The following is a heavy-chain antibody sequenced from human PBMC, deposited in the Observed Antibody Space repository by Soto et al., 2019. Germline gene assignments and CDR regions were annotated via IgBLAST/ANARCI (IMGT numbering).Heavy chain of an antibody. V-gene: IGHV3-23*01. CDR3: AKTRGAMIYAISVYGMDV. CDR2: ISGSADST. CDR1: GFSFSSFA. D-gene: IGHD2-8*01. Sequence: EVQLLESGGGFIHPGGSLRLSCAASGFSFSSFAMNWVRQAPGKGLEWVSIISGSADSTFYGDSVKGRFTISRDNSKSTLYLQINSLRAEDTAVYYCAKTRGAMIYAISVYGMDVWGQGTTVTVSS. J-gene: IGHJ6*02.